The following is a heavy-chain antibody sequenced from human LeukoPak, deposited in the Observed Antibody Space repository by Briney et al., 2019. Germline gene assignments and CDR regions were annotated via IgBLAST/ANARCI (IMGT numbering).Heavy chain of an antibody. Sequence: GGSLRLSCAASGFTFSSYEMNWVRQAPGKGLEWVSSISRSSSYIYYADSMKGRFTISRDNAKNSLYLQMNSLRAEDTAVYYCARATYSNYVFAFDIWGQGTMVTVSS. J-gene: IGHJ3*02. CDR2: ISRSSSYI. V-gene: IGHV3-21*01. CDR1: GFTFSSYE. CDR3: ARATYSNYVFAFDI. D-gene: IGHD4-11*01.